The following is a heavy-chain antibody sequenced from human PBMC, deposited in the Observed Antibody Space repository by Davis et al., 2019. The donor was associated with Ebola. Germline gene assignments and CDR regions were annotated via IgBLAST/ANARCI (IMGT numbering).Heavy chain of an antibody. CDR1: GFTFSSYA. CDR3: ARDGCSSTSCDYRGYYMDV. V-gene: IGHV3-30-3*01. Sequence: PGGSLRLSCAASGFTFSSYAMHWVHQAPGKGLEWVAVISYDGSNKYYADSVKGRFTISRDNSKNTLYLQMNSLRAEDTAVYYCARDGCSSTSCDYRGYYMDVWGKGTTVTVSS. D-gene: IGHD2-2*01. CDR2: ISYDGSNK. J-gene: IGHJ6*03.